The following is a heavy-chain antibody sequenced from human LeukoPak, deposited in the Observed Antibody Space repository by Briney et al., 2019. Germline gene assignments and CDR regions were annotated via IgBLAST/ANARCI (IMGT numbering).Heavy chain of an antibody. D-gene: IGHD4-23*01. CDR3: ARKDYCGTPTFDY. V-gene: IGHV4-31*03. Sequence: SETLSLTCTVSGGSISSGGYYWSWIRQHPGKGLEWIGYIYYSGSTYYNPSLKSRVTISVDTSKNQFSLKLSSVTAADTAVYYCARKDYCGTPTFDYWGQGTLVTVSS. CDR2: IYYSGST. CDR1: GGSISSGGYY. J-gene: IGHJ4*02.